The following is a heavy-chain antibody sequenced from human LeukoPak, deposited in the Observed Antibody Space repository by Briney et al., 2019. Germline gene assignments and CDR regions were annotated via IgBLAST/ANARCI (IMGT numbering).Heavy chain of an antibody. Sequence: GGSLRLSCAGSGFTFSTYGMHWVRQAPGKGLEWVAVISYDGRNKYYADSVKGRFTISRDNSKNTLYLQMNTLRAEDTAVYYCARGFGELPDYWGQGTLVTVSS. J-gene: IGHJ4*02. V-gene: IGHV3-30*03. CDR1: GFTFSTYG. CDR2: ISYDGRNK. D-gene: IGHD3-10*01. CDR3: ARGFGELPDY.